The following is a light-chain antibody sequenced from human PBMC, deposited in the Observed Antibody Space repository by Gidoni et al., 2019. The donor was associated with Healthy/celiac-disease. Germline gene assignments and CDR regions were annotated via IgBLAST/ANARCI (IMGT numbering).Light chain of an antibody. V-gene: IGLV2-14*01. CDR2: EVS. Sequence: QSALTPPASVSGSPGQSITISCTGTSSDVGGYNYVSWYQHHPGKAPKLMIYEVSNRPSGVSNRFSGSKSGNTASLTISGLKAEDEADYYCSSYTSSSTPYVFGTGTKVTVL. J-gene: IGLJ1*01. CDR1: SSDVGGYNY. CDR3: SSYTSSSTPYV.